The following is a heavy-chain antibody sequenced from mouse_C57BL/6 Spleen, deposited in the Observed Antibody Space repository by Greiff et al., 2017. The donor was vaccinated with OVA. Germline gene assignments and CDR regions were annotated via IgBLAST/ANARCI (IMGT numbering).Heavy chain of an antibody. Sequence: EVKLMESGGGLVQPGGSLKLSCAASGFTFSDYYMYWVRQTPEKRLEWVAYISNGGGSTYYPDTVKGRFTISRDNAKNTLYLQMSRLKSEDTAMYYCARSDYDEGAMDYWGQGTSVTVSS. CDR1: GFTFSDYY. V-gene: IGHV5-12*01. J-gene: IGHJ4*01. CDR3: ARSDYDEGAMDY. D-gene: IGHD2-4*01. CDR2: ISNGGGST.